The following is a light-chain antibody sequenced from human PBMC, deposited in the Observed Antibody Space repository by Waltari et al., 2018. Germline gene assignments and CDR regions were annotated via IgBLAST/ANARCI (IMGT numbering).Light chain of an antibody. Sequence: EIVMPQSPATLSVSPGQRATLSCRASQPISSNLAWYQHKPGQAPRLLISGASTRASGIPARFSGSGSGTQFTLTINSLQSEDFAVYYCQQYNIRLTFGGGTKVDIK. CDR1: QPISSN. CDR3: QQYNIRLT. V-gene: IGKV3-15*01. CDR2: GAS. J-gene: IGKJ4*01.